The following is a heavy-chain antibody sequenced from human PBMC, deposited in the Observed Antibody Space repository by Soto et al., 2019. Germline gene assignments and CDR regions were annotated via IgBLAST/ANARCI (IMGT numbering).Heavy chain of an antibody. Sequence: SETLSLTCSVSGGSISRSSYYWGWIRQPPGKGLEWIGSIYYSGSTYYNPSLKSRVAISMDTSKNQFSLKLNSVTAADTAVYFCARRDPREIDSWGQGTLVTVSS. CDR3: ARRDPREIDS. CDR1: GGSISRSSYY. CDR2: IYYSGST. J-gene: IGHJ5*01. V-gene: IGHV4-39*01.